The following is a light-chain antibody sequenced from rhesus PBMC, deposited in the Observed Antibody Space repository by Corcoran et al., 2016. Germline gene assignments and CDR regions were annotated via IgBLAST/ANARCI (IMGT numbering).Light chain of an antibody. CDR2: DVS. J-gene: IGLJ1*01. Sequence: QAALTQPPSVSGSPGQSVTISCTGTSSDIGGYNYVSWYHQHPGKAPKLMIYDVSKRPSGVSDRFSGSKSCNTASLTNPGLQAGAEADYYFSSSAGSNTYIFGAGTRLTVL. CDR3: SSSAGSNTYI. CDR1: SSDIGGYNY. V-gene: IGLV2-23*01.